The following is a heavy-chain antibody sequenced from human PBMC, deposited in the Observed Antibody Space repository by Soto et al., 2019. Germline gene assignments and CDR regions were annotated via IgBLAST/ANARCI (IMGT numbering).Heavy chain of an antibody. V-gene: IGHV1-24*01. CDR1: GYTLTELS. CDR3: ATGAGTYCSGGSCYNNDY. Sequence: ASVKVSCKVFGYTLTELSMHWVRQAPGKGLEWMGGFDPEDGETIYAQKFQGRVTMTEDTSTDPAYMELSSLRSEDTAVYYCATGAGTYCSGGSCYNNDYWGQGTLVTVSS. D-gene: IGHD2-15*01. J-gene: IGHJ4*02. CDR2: FDPEDGET.